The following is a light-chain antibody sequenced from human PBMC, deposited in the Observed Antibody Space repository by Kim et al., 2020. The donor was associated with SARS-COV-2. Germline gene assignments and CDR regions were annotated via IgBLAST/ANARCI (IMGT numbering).Light chain of an antibody. CDR2: GAS. CDR3: QHYDDWSYG. V-gene: IGKV3-15*01. CDR1: RRIYTN. J-gene: IGKJ2*03. Sequence: EIVMTQSPATLSVSPGERVTLSCSASRRIYTNLAWFQQKPGQPPRLLIHGASIRAPGTPDRFSGSGSGTDFTLTISRQETEDFAVYYCQHYDDWSYGFGQGTKLEI.